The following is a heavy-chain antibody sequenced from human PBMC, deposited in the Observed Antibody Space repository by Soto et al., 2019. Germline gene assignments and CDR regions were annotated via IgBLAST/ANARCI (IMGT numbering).Heavy chain of an antibody. CDR1: GYTFSTYG. D-gene: IGHD2-2*02. J-gene: IGHJ3*01. V-gene: IGHV1-18*01. CDR3: ARVKVPAAILGAFDL. Sequence: QVQLVQYGAEMKKPGASVKVSCKASGYTFSTYGITWVRQAPGQGLDWMGWINPFKGDTNSAARFQDRVTMTTDTSTRTAYMELRSLRSDDTAVYYCARVKVPAAILGAFDLWGQGTLVTVSS. CDR2: INPFKGDT.